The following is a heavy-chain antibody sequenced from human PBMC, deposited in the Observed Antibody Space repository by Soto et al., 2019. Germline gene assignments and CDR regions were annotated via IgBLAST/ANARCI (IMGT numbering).Heavy chain of an antibody. Sequence: EVQLLESGGGLVQPGGSLRLSCGVSGFTFNDFEMNWVRQAPGKGLEWLAYIDGSGTTKKYADSVRGRFTISRDNPNNSLFLQMSIVSAADTAIYYCARGFGRFNYWGQGTLVSVSS. CDR1: GFTFNDFE. CDR3: ARGFGRFNY. D-gene: IGHD3-10*01. CDR2: IDGSGTTK. J-gene: IGHJ4*02. V-gene: IGHV3-48*03.